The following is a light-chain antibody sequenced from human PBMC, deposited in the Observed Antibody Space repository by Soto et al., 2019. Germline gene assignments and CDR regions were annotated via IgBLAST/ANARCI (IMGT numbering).Light chain of an antibody. J-gene: IGLJ2*01. V-gene: IGLV4-69*02. CDR3: QTWGTGIRVV. Sequence: QAVVTQSPSDSASLGASVKLTCTLSSGHSNYAIAWHQQQPEKGPRYLMKVNSDGSHTKGDGIPDRFSGSSSGAERYLTISSLQSEDEADYYCQTWGTGIRVVFGGGTKLTVL. CDR2: VNSDGSH. CDR1: SGHSNYA.